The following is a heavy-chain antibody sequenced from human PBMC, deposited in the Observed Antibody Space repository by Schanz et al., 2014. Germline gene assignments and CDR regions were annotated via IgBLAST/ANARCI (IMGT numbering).Heavy chain of an antibody. CDR2: IKSNTDGGTT. CDR1: GFIFSSYN. Sequence: EVQLVESGGGLVKPGGSLRLSCVASGFIFSSYNMNWVRQAPGKGLEWVGRIKSNTDGGTTDYATPVKGRFTISRDDSKNTLYLQMNSLKSEDTAVYYCTSMATIPRNWFDPWGQGTLVTVSS. CDR3: TSMATIPRNWFDP. J-gene: IGHJ5*02. D-gene: IGHD2-2*02. V-gene: IGHV3-15*01.